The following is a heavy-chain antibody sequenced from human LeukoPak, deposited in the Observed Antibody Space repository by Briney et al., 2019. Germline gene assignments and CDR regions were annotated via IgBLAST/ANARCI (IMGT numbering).Heavy chain of an antibody. CDR3: ARQRYYYYYMDV. V-gene: IGHV5-51*01. CDR2: IYPGDSDT. J-gene: IGHJ6*03. CDR1: GSIFTSYC. Sequence: GASPQTSCKCAGSIFTSYCNGGVRRRPGKGVEGMGIIYPGDSDTRYSPSFQGQVTISADKSISTAYLQWSSLKASDTAMYYCARQRYYYYYMDVWGKGTTVTVSS.